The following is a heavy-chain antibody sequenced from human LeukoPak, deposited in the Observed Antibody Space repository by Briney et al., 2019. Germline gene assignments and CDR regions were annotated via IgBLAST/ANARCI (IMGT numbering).Heavy chain of an antibody. D-gene: IGHD3-22*01. J-gene: IGHJ4*02. CDR2: INHSGST. Sequence: SETLSLSCAVYGGSFSGYYWSWIRQPPGKGLEWIGEINHSGSTNYNPSLKSRVTISVDTSKNQFSLKLSSVTAADTAVYYCARGRRLLDYWGQGTLVTVSS. CDR3: ARGRRLLDY. CDR1: GGSFSGYY. V-gene: IGHV4-34*01.